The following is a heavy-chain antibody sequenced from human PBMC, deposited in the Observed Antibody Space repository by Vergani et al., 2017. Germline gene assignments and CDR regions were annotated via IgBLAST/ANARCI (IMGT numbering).Heavy chain of an antibody. D-gene: IGHD5-18*01. J-gene: IGHJ4*02. CDR3: ATSASGYSYGCFDY. CDR2: IYHSGST. Sequence: QVQLQESGPGLVKPSETLSLTCAVSGYSISSGYYWGWIRQPPGKGLEWIGSIYHSGSTYYNPSLKSRVTISVDTSKNQFSLKLSSVTAADTAVYYWATSASGYSYGCFDYWGQGTLVTVSS. V-gene: IGHV4-38-2*01. CDR1: GYSISSGYY.